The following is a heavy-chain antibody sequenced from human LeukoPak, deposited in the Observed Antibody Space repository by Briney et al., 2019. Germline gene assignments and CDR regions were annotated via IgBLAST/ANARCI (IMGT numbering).Heavy chain of an antibody. D-gene: IGHD6-13*01. CDR2: ISGDSSYT. J-gene: IGHJ4*02. CDR3: ARLHSTAAAGTYDY. Sequence: PGGSLRLSCAASGFIFSDYYMTWIRQAPGKGLEWISYISGDSSYTRYADSVKGRFTVSRDNAKNSLYLQTNSLRAEDTAVYYCARLHSTAAAGTYDYWGQGTLVTVSS. CDR1: GFIFSDYY. V-gene: IGHV3-11*06.